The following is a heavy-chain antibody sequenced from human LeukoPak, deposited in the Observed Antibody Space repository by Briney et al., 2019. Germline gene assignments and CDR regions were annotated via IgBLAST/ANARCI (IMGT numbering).Heavy chain of an antibody. Sequence: ASVRVSCKASGYTFTSYGISWVRQAPGQGLEWMGWISAYNGNTNYAQKLQGRVTMTTDTSTSTAYMELRSLRSDDTAVYCCARSIAWGMIVVVPYYFDYWGQGTLVTVSS. CDR3: ARSIAWGMIVVVPYYFDY. CDR1: GYTFTSYG. J-gene: IGHJ4*02. V-gene: IGHV1-18*01. D-gene: IGHD3-22*01. CDR2: ISAYNGNT.